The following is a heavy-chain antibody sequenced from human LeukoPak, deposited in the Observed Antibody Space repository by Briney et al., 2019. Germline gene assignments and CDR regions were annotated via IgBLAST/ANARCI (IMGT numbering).Heavy chain of an antibody. Sequence: GGSLRLSCAASGFPFNHAWMRWVRQAPGKGLEWLGRIKSKTNGETTDYAAPVKGRFTISRDYSKNTLYLQINSLKTEDTAVYYCTWVGARYYFDYWGQGTLVTVSS. D-gene: IGHD1-26*01. CDR2: IKSKTNGETT. J-gene: IGHJ4*02. V-gene: IGHV3-15*01. CDR1: GFPFNHAW. CDR3: TWVGARYYFDY.